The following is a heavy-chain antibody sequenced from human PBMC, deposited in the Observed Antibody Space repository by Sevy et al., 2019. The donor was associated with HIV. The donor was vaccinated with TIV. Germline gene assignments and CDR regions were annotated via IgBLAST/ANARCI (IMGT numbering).Heavy chain of an antibody. D-gene: IGHD3-22*01. CDR3: ASPYYYDSSGQRTHAFDI. J-gene: IGHJ3*02. CDR2: IYSGGST. V-gene: IGHV3-53*01. CDR1: GFTVSSNY. Sequence: GGSLRLSCAASGFTVSSNYMSWVRQAPGKGLEWVSVIYSGGSTYYADSVKGRFTISRDNSKNTLYLQMNSLRAEDTAVYYCASPYYYDSSGQRTHAFDIWGQWTMVTVSS.